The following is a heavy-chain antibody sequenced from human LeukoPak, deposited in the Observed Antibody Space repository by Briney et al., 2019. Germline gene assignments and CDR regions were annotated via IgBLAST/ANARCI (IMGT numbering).Heavy chain of an antibody. CDR2: IYYSGST. V-gene: IGHV4-59*01. J-gene: IGHJ3*02. CDR1: GGSISSYY. CDR3: ARGSYGSGTYYEAFDI. Sequence: SETLSLTCTVSGGSISSYYWSWVPQPPGKGLEWIGYIYYSGSTNYNPALGSRVTISVDTSKNQNSLKLSSVTAADTAVYYCARGSYGSGTYYEAFDIWGQGTMVTVSS. D-gene: IGHD3-10*01.